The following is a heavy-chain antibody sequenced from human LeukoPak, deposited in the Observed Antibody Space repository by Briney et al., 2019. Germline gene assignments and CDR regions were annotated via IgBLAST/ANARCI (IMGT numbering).Heavy chain of an antibody. Sequence: PGGSLRLPCVASGLTFSSHAMTWVRQTPGKGLEWVSGITGSGGSTYHAESVKGRFTISRDNSKNTLYLQMNNLRAEDTAVYYCASRPPSETYFAVFDYWGQGTLVTVSS. CDR1: GLTFSSHA. V-gene: IGHV3-23*01. D-gene: IGHD1-26*01. J-gene: IGHJ4*02. CDR2: ITGSGGST. CDR3: ASRPPSETYFAVFDY.